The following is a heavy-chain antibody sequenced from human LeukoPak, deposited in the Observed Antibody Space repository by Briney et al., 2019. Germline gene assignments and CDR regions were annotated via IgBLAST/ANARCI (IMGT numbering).Heavy chain of an antibody. CDR1: GGSISSYY. D-gene: IGHD3-10*01. V-gene: IGHV4-59*12. CDR3: ARDRLLWFGELDY. Sequence: SETLSLTYTVSGGSISSYYWSWIRQPPGKGLEWIGYIYYSGSTNYNPSLKSRVTISVDTSKNQFSLKLSSMTAADTAVYYCARDRLLWFGELDYWGQGTLVIVSS. CDR2: IYYSGST. J-gene: IGHJ4*02.